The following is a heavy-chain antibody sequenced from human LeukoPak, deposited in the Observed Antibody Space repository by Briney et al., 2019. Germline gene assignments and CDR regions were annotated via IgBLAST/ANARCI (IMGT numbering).Heavy chain of an antibody. Sequence: GGSLRLSCAASGFTFSSYAMHWVRQAPGKGLEYVSAISSNGGSTYYANSVKGRFTIFRDNSKNTLYLQMGSLRAEDMAVYYCARPTNGTWGQGTLVTVSS. J-gene: IGHJ5*02. CDR2: ISSNGGST. V-gene: IGHV3-64*01. CDR1: GFTFSSYA. CDR3: ARPTNGT. D-gene: IGHD2-8*01.